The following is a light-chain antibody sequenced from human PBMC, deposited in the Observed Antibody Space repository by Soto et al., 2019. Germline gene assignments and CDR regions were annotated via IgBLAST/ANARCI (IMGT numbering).Light chain of an antibody. Sequence: IVLTQSTGTLSLYPGERATLSCRASQSVSSYLAWYQQKPGQAPRLLIYDASNRATGIPARFSGSGSGTEFTLTISSLQSEDFAVYFCKQYNNWPPITFAQGRRPEI. V-gene: IGKV3D-15*01. CDR2: DAS. J-gene: IGKJ5*01. CDR1: QSVSSY. CDR3: KQYNNWPPIT.